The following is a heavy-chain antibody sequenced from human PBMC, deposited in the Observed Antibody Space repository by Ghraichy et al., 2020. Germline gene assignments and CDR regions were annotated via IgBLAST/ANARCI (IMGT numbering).Heavy chain of an antibody. CDR1: GGSISSGGYY. V-gene: IGHV4-31*03. D-gene: IGHD6-13*01. CDR3: ARDRWDGYSSSWYGAGDYSGMDV. J-gene: IGHJ6*02. CDR2: IYYSGST. Sequence: SETLSLTCTVSGGSISSGGYYWSWIRQHPGKGLEGIGYIYYSGSTYYNPSLKSRVTISVDTSKNQFSLKLSSVTAADTAVYYCARDRWDGYSSSWYGAGDYSGMDVWGQGTTVTVSS.